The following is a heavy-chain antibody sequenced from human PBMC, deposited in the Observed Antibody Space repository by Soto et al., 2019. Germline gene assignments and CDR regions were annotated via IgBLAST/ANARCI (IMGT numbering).Heavy chain of an antibody. CDR1: GGSFNDYA. CDR3: ARLPLRITVFGKVLGYSDS. V-gene: IGHV1-69*06. CDR2: IIPLFGTS. Sequence: QVQLVQSGAEVKTPGSSVTVSCTPSGGSFNDYAFSWVRQAPGQGLEWLGGIIPLFGTSDYSQSFRDRATITAVKSTSTVFLELRSLTSQDTAVYYWARLPLRITVFGKVLGYSDSWGQGSLITVSS. D-gene: IGHD3-3*01. J-gene: IGHJ4*02.